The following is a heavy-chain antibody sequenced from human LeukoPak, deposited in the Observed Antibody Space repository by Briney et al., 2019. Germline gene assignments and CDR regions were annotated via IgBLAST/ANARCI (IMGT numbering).Heavy chain of an antibody. J-gene: IGHJ4*02. CDR2: ISGGGGST. CDR3: AKSSYYDSSGYYREYYFDH. V-gene: IGHV3-23*01. Sequence: PGGSLRLSCAASGFSFSSYGMTWVRQAPGKGPEWVSSISGGGGSTNSADSVKGRFTISRDNSKNTLYLQMNSLRAEDTAVYYCAKSSYYDSSGYYREYYFDHWGQGTLVTVSS. CDR1: GFSFSSYG. D-gene: IGHD3-22*01.